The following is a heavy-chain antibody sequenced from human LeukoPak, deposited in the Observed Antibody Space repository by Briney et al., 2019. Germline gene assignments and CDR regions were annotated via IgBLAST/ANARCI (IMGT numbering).Heavy chain of an antibody. D-gene: IGHD3-10*01. CDR2: ISYDGSNK. V-gene: IGHV3-30-3*01. CDR3: ARAGYYYGPHAFDI. Sequence: GGSLRLSCAASGLTFSSHWMHWVRQAPGKGLEWVAVISYDGSNKYYADSVKGRFTISRDNSKNTLYLQMNSLRAEDTAVYYCARAGYYYGPHAFDIWGQGTMVTVSS. J-gene: IGHJ3*02. CDR1: GLTFSSHW.